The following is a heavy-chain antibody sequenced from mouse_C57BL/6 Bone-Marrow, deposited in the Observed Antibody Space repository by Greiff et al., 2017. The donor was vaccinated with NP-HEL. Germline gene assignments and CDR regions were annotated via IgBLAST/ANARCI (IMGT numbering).Heavy chain of an antibody. CDR2: INPYNGGT. J-gene: IGHJ2*01. CDR1: GYTFTDYY. D-gene: IGHD2-1*01. V-gene: IGHV1-19*01. CDR3: ARGGYYGNYNYFDY. Sequence: EVQLQQSGPVLVKPGASVKMSCKASGYTFTDYYMNWVKQSHGKSLEWIGVINPYNGGTSYNQKFKGKATLTVDKSSSTAYMELNSLTSEDSAVYYCARGGYYGNYNYFDYWGQGTTLTVSS.